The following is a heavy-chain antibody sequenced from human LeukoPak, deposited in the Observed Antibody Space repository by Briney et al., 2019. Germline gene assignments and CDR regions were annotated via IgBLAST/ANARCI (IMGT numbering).Heavy chain of an antibody. Sequence: ASVKVSCKASGYTLTELSVHWVRQAPGKGLEWMGGFHPEDGETVYAQEFQGRVTMTEDTSTDTAYMELSSLRSEDTAVYYCATGKIYCCTTSCSDDSWGQGTLVTVSS. CDR2: FHPEDGET. CDR3: ATGKIYCCTTSCSDDS. J-gene: IGHJ4*02. V-gene: IGHV1-24*01. CDR1: GYTLTELS. D-gene: IGHD2-2*01.